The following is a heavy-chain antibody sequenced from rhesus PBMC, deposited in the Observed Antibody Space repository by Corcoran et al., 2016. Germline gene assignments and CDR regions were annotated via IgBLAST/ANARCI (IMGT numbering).Heavy chain of an antibody. D-gene: IGHD4-23*01. J-gene: IGHJ4*01. CDR1: GGSVSSSNW. CDR2: ISCSSGST. V-gene: IGHV4-65*01. CDR3: ARDTVTKGFDY. Sequence: QVQLQESGPGLVKPSETLSLTCAVSGGSVSSSNWWSWIRQPPGKGLVWIGFISCSSGSTYYNPSLKSRVTISTDPSKNRCSLKLSSVTAADTAVYYCARDTVTKGFDYWGQGVLVTVSS.